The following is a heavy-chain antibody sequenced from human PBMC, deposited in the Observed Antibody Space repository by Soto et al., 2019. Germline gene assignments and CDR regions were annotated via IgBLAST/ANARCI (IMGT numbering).Heavy chain of an antibody. D-gene: IGHD3-22*01. CDR3: GKWFGNGYYSAFDI. CDR1: GFTFSPYA. CDR2: LSGSGADT. V-gene: IGHV3-23*01. Sequence: EVQLLESGGGLVQPGGSLRLSCAASGFTFSPYAMTWVRQAPGKGLEWVSSLSGSGADTYYADSVKGRFTIARDNYNNTLSLQMNSLKAEDTAVYYCGKWFGNGYYSAFDIWGQGTMVTVSS. J-gene: IGHJ3*02.